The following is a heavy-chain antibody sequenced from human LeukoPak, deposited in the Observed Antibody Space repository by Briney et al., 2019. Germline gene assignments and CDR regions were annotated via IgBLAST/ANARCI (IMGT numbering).Heavy chain of an antibody. Sequence: WETLSLTCTVSGGSISSSSYYWGWIRQPPGKGLEWIGSIYYSGSTYYNPSLKSRVTISVDTSKNQFSLKLSSVTAADTAVYYCARPGNSSSWRSGLMGAFDIWGQGTMVTVSS. J-gene: IGHJ3*02. CDR1: GGSISSSSYY. CDR3: ARPGNSSSWRSGLMGAFDI. V-gene: IGHV4-39*01. CDR2: IYYSGST. D-gene: IGHD6-13*01.